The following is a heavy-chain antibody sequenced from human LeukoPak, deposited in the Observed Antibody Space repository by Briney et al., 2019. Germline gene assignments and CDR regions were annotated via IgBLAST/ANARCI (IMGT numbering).Heavy chain of an antibody. D-gene: IGHD6-19*01. J-gene: IGHJ4*02. Sequence: GGSLRLSYAASGFTFSTYSMNWIRQAPGKGLEWVAYISDGTSTMYYTDSVKGRFTISRDDATNSLYLEIKSLRAEDTAVYYCVARGGWARFDYWGQGTLVTVSS. CDR3: VARGGWARFDY. CDR1: GFTFSTYS. CDR2: ISDGTSTM. V-gene: IGHV3-48*04.